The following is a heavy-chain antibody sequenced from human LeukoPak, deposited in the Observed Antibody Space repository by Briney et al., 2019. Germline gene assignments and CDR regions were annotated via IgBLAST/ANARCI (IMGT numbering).Heavy chain of an antibody. Sequence: GGSLRLSCAASGFTFSGSAMHWVRQASGKGLEWVGRIRSKANSYATAYAASVKGRFTISRDDSKNTAYLQMNSLKTEDAAVYYCTSYTSGSYNAFDIWGQGTMVTVSS. D-gene: IGHD1-26*01. CDR2: IRSKANSYAT. CDR1: GFTFSGSA. CDR3: TSYTSGSYNAFDI. J-gene: IGHJ3*02. V-gene: IGHV3-73*01.